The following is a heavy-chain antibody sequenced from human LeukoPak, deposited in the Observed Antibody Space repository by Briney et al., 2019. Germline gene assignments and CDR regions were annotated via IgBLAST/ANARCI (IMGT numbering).Heavy chain of an antibody. Sequence: SGGSLRLSCAASGFTFSSYWMSWVRQAPGKGLEWVANIKQDGSEKYYVDSVKGRFTIARDNAKNSLFLQMDGLRVEDTAVYYCVTTTRGYSRDSWGQGTLVTVSS. CDR2: IKQDGSEK. CDR3: VTTTRGYSRDS. V-gene: IGHV3-7*01. J-gene: IGHJ4*02. CDR1: GFTFSSYW. D-gene: IGHD3-22*01.